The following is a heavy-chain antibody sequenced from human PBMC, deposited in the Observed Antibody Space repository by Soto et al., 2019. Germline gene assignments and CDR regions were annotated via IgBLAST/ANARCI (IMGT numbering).Heavy chain of an antibody. CDR1: GFTFSSYS. J-gene: IGHJ4*02. D-gene: IGHD3-3*01. CDR3: ARDYDFWSGYYSACFDY. V-gene: IGHV3-21*01. Sequence: PGGSLRLSCAASGFTFSSYSMNWVRQAPGKGLEWVSSISSSSSYIYYADSVKGRFTISRDNAKNSLYLQMNSLRAEDTAVYYCARDYDFWSGYYSACFDYWGQGTLVIVSS. CDR2: ISSSSSYI.